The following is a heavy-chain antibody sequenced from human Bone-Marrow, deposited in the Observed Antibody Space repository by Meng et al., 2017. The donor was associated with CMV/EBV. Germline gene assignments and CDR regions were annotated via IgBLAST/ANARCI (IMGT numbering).Heavy chain of an antibody. Sequence: SVKVSCKASGGTFSSYAISGVRQAPGQGLEWMGGIIPILGIANYAQKFQGRVTITADKSTSTAYMELSSLRSEDTAVYYCARRIVVVPAAILRLHYYGMDVWGQGTTVTVYS. V-gene: IGHV1-69*10. CDR3: ARRIVVVPAAILRLHYYGMDV. CDR2: IIPILGIA. J-gene: IGHJ6*01. D-gene: IGHD2-2*01. CDR1: GGTFSSYA.